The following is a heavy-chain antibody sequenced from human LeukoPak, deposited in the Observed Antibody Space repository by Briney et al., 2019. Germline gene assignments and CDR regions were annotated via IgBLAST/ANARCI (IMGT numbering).Heavy chain of an antibody. CDR1: GFTFSSYA. CDR3: AKDTGDYGAYFDY. J-gene: IGHJ4*02. V-gene: IGHV3-23*01. D-gene: IGHD4-17*01. Sequence: GGSLRLSCGASGFTFSSYAMSWVRQAPGKGLEWVSAISGSGGSTYYADSVKGRFTISRDNSKNTLYLQMNSLRAEDTAVYYCAKDTGDYGAYFDYWGQGTLVTVSS. CDR2: ISGSGGST.